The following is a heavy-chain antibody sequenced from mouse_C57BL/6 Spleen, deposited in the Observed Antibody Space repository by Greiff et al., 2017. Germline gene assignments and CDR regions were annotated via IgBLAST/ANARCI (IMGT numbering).Heavy chain of an antibody. CDR3: ASPTTGVEDWIAY. Sequence: EVQLQQSGPELVKPGASVKISCKASGYSFTDYNMNWVKQSNGKSLEWIGVINPNYGTTSYNQQFKGKAPLTVDQSSSTAYMQLNSLTAEDSAVYYWASPTTGVEDWIAYWGQGTLVTVAA. CDR1: GYSFTDYN. D-gene: IGHD1-1*01. CDR2: INPNYGTT. V-gene: IGHV1-39*01. J-gene: IGHJ3*01.